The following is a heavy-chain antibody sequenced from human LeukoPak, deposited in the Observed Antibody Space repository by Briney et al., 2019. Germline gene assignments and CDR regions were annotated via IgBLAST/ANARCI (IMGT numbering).Heavy chain of an antibody. Sequence: PSETLSLTCVVYGGSFSAYYWGWIRQPPGKGLEWIGEVDHIGITNSNPSLKSRVTISVDTSKNQFSLKLNSVTAADTAVYYCASSYSGTYYDAFDVWGQGTMVTVSS. J-gene: IGHJ3*01. CDR2: VDHIGIT. CDR1: GGSFSAYY. D-gene: IGHD1-26*01. CDR3: ASSYSGTYYDAFDV. V-gene: IGHV4-34*01.